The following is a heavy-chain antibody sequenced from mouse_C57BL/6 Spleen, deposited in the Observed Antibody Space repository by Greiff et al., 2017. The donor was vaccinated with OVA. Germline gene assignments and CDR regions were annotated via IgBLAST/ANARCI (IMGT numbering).Heavy chain of an antibody. V-gene: IGHV1-81*01. CDR2: IYPRSGNT. D-gene: IGHD2-1*01. J-gene: IGHJ2*01. CDR1: GYTFTSYG. Sequence: QVQLQQSGAELARPGASVKLSCKASGYTFTSYGISWVKQRTGQGLEWIGEIYPRSGNTYYNEKFKGKATLTADKSSSTAYMELRSLTSEDSAVYFCARGDIAYGIYYYFDYWGQGTTLTVSS. CDR3: ARGDIAYGIYYYFDY.